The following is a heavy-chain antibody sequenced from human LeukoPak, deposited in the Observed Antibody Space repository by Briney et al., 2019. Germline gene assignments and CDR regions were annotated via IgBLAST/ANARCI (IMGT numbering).Heavy chain of an antibody. CDR2: INPSGGST. CDR1: GYTFTSYY. Sequence: ASVKVSCKASGYTFTSYYMHWVRQAPGQGLEWMGIINPSGGSTSYAQKFQGRVTMTRDTSTSTVYMELSSLRSEDTAVYYCARALFVDTAMVPYGMDVWGQGTTVTVSS. D-gene: IGHD5-18*01. CDR3: ARALFVDTAMVPYGMDV. V-gene: IGHV1-46*01. J-gene: IGHJ6*02.